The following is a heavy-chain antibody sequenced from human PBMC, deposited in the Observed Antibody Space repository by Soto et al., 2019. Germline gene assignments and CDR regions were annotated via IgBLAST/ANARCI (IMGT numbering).Heavy chain of an antibody. Sequence: GSSVQVSCKASCYPVISYGIIWVLQAPGHAMAWMGWISAYNGNTIYVQKLHGMFTITTXTXXSXAYMELIILRSDDTAVYCCARFPSVARRRRXSLYYVGM. CDR1: CYPVISYG. J-gene: IGHJ6*01. CDR2: ISAYNGNT. V-gene: IGHV1-18*01. CDR3: ARFPSVARRRRXSLYYVGM.